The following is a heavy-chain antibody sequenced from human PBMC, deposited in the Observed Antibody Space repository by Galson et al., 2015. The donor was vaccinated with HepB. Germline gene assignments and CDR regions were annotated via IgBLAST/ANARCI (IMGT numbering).Heavy chain of an antibody. J-gene: IGHJ6*02. Sequence: SLRLSCAASGFTFSRHAMHWVRQAPGKGLEWLAVILYDGSNEFYADSVKGRFTISRDNSKNTLYLQMNSLRPEDTAVYYCARDREMSTRWPDYYLHSGMDVWGQGTTVTVSS. CDR2: ILYDGSNE. CDR1: GFTFSRHA. V-gene: IGHV3-30*04. CDR3: ARDREMSTRWPDYYLHSGMDV. D-gene: IGHD5-24*01.